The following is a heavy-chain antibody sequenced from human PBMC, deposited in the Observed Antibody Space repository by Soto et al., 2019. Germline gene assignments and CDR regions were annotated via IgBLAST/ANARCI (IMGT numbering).Heavy chain of an antibody. J-gene: IGHJ3*02. CDR1: GFTFSSYG. V-gene: IGHV3-33*01. Sequence: QVQLVESGGGVVQPGRSLRLSCAASGFTFSSYGMHWVRQAPGKGLAWVAVIWYDGSNKYYADSVKGRFTISRDNSENTLYLQMNSLRAEDTAVYYCAGDLNTMIVGEAFDIWGRGTMVTVSS. CDR2: IWYDGSNK. D-gene: IGHD3-22*01. CDR3: AGDLNTMIVGEAFDI.